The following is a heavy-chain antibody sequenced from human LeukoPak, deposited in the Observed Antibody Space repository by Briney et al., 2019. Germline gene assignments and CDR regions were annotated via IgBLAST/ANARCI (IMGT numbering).Heavy chain of an antibody. J-gene: IGHJ6*02. CDR3: ARDLDGNPPAAYGSGSYHSGGYYGMDV. CDR2: ISYDGSNK. Sequence: GRSLRLSCAASGFTFSSYAMHWVRQAPGKGLEWVAVISYDGSNKYYADSVKGRFTISRDNSKNTLYLQMNSLRAEDTAVYYCARDLDGNPPAAYGSGSYHSGGYYGMDVWGQGTTVTVSS. D-gene: IGHD3-10*01. CDR1: GFTFSSYA. V-gene: IGHV3-30*04.